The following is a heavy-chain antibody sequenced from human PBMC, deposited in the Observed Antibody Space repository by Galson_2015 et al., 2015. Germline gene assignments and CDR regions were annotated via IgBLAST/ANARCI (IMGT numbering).Heavy chain of an antibody. D-gene: IGHD4-17*01. J-gene: IGHJ4*01. CDR1: GFTFSGST. Sequence: SLRLSCAASGFTFSGSTMHWVRQASGKGLEWVGRIRSKVNNYATAYAASLKGRFTISRDDSKSTAYLQMNSLKTEDTAVYYCTGVPTVTDHFNYWGQGILVTVSS. CDR3: TGVPTVTDHFNY. V-gene: IGHV3-73*01. CDR2: IRSKVNNYAT.